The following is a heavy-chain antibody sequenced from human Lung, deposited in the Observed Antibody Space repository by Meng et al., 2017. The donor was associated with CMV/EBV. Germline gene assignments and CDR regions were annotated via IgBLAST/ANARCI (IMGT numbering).Heavy chain of an antibody. Sequence: GXSXKISXKGSGYSFTSYWIGWVRQMPGKGLEWMGIIYPGDSDTRYSPSFQGQVTISADKSISTAYLQWSSLKASDTAMYYCARLSYYDFWSGYYPYYYGVDVWGQGTTVXSP. D-gene: IGHD3-3*01. J-gene: IGHJ6*02. CDR1: GYSFTSYW. CDR2: IYPGDSDT. CDR3: ARLSYYDFWSGYYPYYYGVDV. V-gene: IGHV5-51*01.